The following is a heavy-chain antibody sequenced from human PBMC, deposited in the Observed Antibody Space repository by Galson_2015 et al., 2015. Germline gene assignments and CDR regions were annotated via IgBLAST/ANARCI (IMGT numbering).Heavy chain of an antibody. D-gene: IGHD6-19*01. J-gene: IGHJ4*02. V-gene: IGHV3-33*01. CDR1: GSTFSSYG. Sequence: SLRLSCAASGSTFSSYGMHWVRQAPGKGLEWVAVIWYDGSNKYYADSVKGRFTISRDNSKNTLYLQMNSLRAEDTAVYYCARDPHSSGWYVVYWGQGTLVTV. CDR2: IWYDGSNK. CDR3: ARDPHSSGWYVVY.